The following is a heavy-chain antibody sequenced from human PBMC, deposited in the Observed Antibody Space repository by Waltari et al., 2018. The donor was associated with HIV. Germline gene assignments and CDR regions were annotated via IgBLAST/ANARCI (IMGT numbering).Heavy chain of an antibody. D-gene: IGHD3-22*01. CDR3: VKAKVVSAYYYSLEY. Sequence: QVHLVESGGGVVQPGRSLRLSCATSGFTFSSYGMHWVRQAPGKGLEWMAFISYDGGTKYYADSVKGRFIISRDNSRNTLYLQLSTLRPEDTALYFCVKAKVVSAYYYSLEYWGQGTLVTVSS. CDR1: GFTFSSYG. V-gene: IGHV3-30*18. CDR2: ISYDGGTK. J-gene: IGHJ4*02.